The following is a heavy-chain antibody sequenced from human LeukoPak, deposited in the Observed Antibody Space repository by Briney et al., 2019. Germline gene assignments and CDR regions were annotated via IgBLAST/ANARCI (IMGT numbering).Heavy chain of an antibody. CDR2: ISGSEDIT. V-gene: IGHV3-23*01. J-gene: IGHJ4*02. D-gene: IGHD2-2*01. CDR1: GFTFSSFG. Sequence: GGSLRLSCAASGFTFSSFGMNWVSQTPGKGLEWVSTISGSEDITHYADSVKGRFTISRDNSKNMLFLQMDSLRPEDTAVYYFAVPFGMDYGGQGTPV. CDR3: AVPFGMDY.